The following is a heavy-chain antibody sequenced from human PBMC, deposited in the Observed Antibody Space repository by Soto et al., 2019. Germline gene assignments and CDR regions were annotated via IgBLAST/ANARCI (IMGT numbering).Heavy chain of an antibody. Sequence: GGSLRLSCAASGFTFSSYAMSWVRQAPGKGLEWVSAISGSGGSTYYADSLKGRFTISRDNSKNTLYLQMNSLRAEDTAVYYCAKGKFRITIFGPNDYWGQGTLVTVSS. D-gene: IGHD3-3*01. J-gene: IGHJ4*02. CDR1: GFTFSSYA. CDR3: AKGKFRITIFGPNDY. V-gene: IGHV3-23*01. CDR2: ISGSGGST.